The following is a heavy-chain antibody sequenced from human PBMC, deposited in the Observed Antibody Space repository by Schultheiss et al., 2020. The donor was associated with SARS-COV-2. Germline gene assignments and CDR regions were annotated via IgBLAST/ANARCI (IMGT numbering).Heavy chain of an antibody. D-gene: IGHD2-2*01. CDR3: ARSPELVPAAPYYYGMDV. J-gene: IGHJ6*02. Sequence: SVKVSCKASGDIFSKYGFSWVRQVPGQGLEWMGGTIPIFGVTHYAQKFQGRVTITADESTSTAYMELSSLRSEDTAVYYCARSPELVPAAPYYYGMDVWGQGTTVTVSS. CDR1: GDIFSKYG. CDR2: TIPIFGVT. V-gene: IGHV1-69*13.